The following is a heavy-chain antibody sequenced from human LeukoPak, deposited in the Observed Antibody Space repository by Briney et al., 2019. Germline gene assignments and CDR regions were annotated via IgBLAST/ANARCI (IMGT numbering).Heavy chain of an antibody. CDR1: GGSISNYY. CDR2: IYTGGST. D-gene: IGHD6-6*01. J-gene: IGHJ6*03. CDR3: ARPYSSSSFGFYYYYMDV. V-gene: IGHV4-4*07. Sequence: PSETLSLTCTVSGGSISNYYWSWIRQPAGKELEWIGRIYTGGSTNYNRSLKRRVTMSVDTSKNQFSLKLSSVTAADTAVYYCARPYSSSSFGFYYYYMDVWGKGTTVTVSS.